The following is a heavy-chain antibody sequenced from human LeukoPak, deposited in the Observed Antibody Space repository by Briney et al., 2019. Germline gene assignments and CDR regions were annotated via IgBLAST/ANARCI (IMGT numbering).Heavy chain of an antibody. CDR2: INPNSGGT. D-gene: IGHD2-21*01. Sequence: ASVKVSCKTSGYSFTDYYMHWVRQAPGQGLEWMGWINPNSGGTSSAQKFQGGVTMTRDTSITTVYMEVSWLTSDDTAIYYCARADRLHGGPYLIGPWGQGTLVTVSS. CDR1: GYSFTDYY. V-gene: IGHV1-2*02. J-gene: IGHJ5*02. CDR3: ARADRLHGGPYLIGP.